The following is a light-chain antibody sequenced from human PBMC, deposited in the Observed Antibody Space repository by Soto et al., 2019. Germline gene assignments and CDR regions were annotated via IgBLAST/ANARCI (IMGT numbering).Light chain of an antibody. CDR3: QSYDSSRGVV. J-gene: IGLJ2*01. V-gene: IGLV1-40*01. CDR1: NSNIGAGYD. Sequence: QSVLTQPPSVSGAPGQRVTISCTGSNSNIGAGYDVHWYQQLPGTAPKLLIYGNINRPSGVPDRFSGSKSGTSASLAITGLQAEDEGDYSCQSYDSSRGVVFGGGTKLTVL. CDR2: GNI.